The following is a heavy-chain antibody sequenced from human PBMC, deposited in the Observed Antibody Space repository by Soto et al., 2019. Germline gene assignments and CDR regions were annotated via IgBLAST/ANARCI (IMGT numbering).Heavy chain of an antibody. D-gene: IGHD2-8*01. CDR2: ISSSSSTI. CDR3: ARDRVMVYATPGRTTYYYYYYGMDV. V-gene: IGHV3-48*02. CDR1: GFTFSSYS. Sequence: GGSLRLSCAASGFTFSSYSMNWVRQAPGKGLEWVSYISSSSSTIYYADSVKGRFTISRDNAKNSLYLQMNSLRDEDTAVYYCARDRVMVYATPGRTTYYYYYYGMDVWGQGTTVTVSS. J-gene: IGHJ6*02.